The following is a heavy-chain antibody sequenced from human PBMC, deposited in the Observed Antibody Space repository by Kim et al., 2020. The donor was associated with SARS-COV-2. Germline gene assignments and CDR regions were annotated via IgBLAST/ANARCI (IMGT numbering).Heavy chain of an antibody. D-gene: IGHD6-19*01. CDR3: ARPYSSGWYNAFDI. Sequence: ADSVTGRFTSSRDNAKNSLYLQMNSLRAEDTAVYYCARPYSSGWYNAFDIWGQGTMVTVSS. J-gene: IGHJ3*02. V-gene: IGHV3-21*01.